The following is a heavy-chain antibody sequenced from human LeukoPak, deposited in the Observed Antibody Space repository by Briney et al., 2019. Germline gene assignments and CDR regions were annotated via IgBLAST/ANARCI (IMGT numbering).Heavy chain of an antibody. CDR3: ASGYCSSTSCPTYYYYYYMDV. CDR2: IYYSGST. Sequence: PGGSLRLSCAASGFTFSSYSMNWVRQAPGKGLEWIGYIYYSGSTYYNPSLKSRVTISVDTSKNQFSLKLSSVTAADTAVYYCASGYCSSTSCPTYYYYYYMDVWGKGTTVTVSS. V-gene: IGHV4-59*06. J-gene: IGHJ6*03. CDR1: GFTFSSYS. D-gene: IGHD2-2*01.